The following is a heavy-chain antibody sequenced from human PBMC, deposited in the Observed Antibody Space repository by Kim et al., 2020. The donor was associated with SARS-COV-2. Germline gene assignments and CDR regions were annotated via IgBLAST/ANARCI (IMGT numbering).Heavy chain of an antibody. D-gene: IGHD3-9*01. CDR3: ARLTGFDWLLDY. Sequence: SETLSPTCTVSGGSISSSSYYWGWIRQPPGKGLEWIGSIYYSGSTYYNPSLKSRVTISVDTSKNQFSLKLSSVTAADTAVYYCARLTGFDWLLDYWGQGT. V-gene: IGHV4-39*01. CDR2: IYYSGST. J-gene: IGHJ4*02. CDR1: GGSISSSSYY.